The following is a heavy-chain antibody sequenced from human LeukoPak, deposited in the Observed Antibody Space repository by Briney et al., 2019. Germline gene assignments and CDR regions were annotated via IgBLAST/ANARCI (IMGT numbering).Heavy chain of an antibody. Sequence: GTLRLSCAASGFTFSTYDMHWVRQATGKGLEWVSGINPAGDTYYPGSVKGRFTISREDAKNSFYLQMNSLRVGDTAVYYCARGDCSGGSCSSMDVWGQGTTVTVSS. CDR3: ARGDCSGGSCSSMDV. CDR1: GFTFSTYD. CDR2: INPAGDT. V-gene: IGHV3-13*04. D-gene: IGHD2-15*01. J-gene: IGHJ6*02.